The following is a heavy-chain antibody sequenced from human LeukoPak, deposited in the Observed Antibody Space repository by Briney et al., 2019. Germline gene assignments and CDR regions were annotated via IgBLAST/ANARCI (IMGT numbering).Heavy chain of an antibody. CDR1: GGSISSYY. J-gene: IGHJ5*01. CDR3: ARSRWFDS. Sequence: SETLSLTCTVSGGSISSYYWSWIRQPPGKGLEWIGYNYYSGSTNYNPSLESRVTISVDTAKNQFSLKLSSVTAADTAVYYCARSRWFDSWGQGTLVTVSS. V-gene: IGHV4-59*01. CDR2: NYYSGST.